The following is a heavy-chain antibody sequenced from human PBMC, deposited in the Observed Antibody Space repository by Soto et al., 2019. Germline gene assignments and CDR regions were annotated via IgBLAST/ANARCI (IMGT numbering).Heavy chain of an antibody. CDR1: GFTFSSYA. J-gene: IGHJ4*02. V-gene: IGHV3-23*01. CDR2: ISGSGGST. CDR3: AKGRISYSSGCYLCYFDY. Sequence: GWSLRLSCAASGFTFSSYAMSWLRQAAGKGLEWVSAISGSGGSTYYADSVKGRFTISRDNSKNTLYLQMNSLRAEDTAVYYCAKGRISYSSGCYLCYFDYWGQGTLDTVSA. D-gene: IGHD6-19*01.